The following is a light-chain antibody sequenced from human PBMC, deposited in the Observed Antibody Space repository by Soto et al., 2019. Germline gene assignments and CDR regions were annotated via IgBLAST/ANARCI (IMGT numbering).Light chain of an antibody. V-gene: IGLV2-14*01. Sequence: QSALTQPASMSGSPGQSITISCIGTSSDIGTYSYVSWYQQYPGKAPKLMIYEVSTRPSGVSNRFSGSKSGNTASLTISGLQAEDEADYYCSSYTSTSTLVFGGGTKATVL. J-gene: IGLJ3*02. CDR2: EVS. CDR1: SSDIGTYSY. CDR3: SSYTSTSTLV.